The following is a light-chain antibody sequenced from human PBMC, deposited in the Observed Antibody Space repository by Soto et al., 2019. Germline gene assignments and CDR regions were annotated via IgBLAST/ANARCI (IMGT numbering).Light chain of an antibody. CDR2: KVS. Sequence: VVMTQSPLSLSVTLGQPASISCRSSRDIVYTNGNTYLNWFQQRPGQSPRRLFYKVSLRGSGVPDRFSASGSGTDFSLNISRVEADDVGVYYCMQGTRWPRTFGQGTKMEI. J-gene: IGKJ1*01. CDR1: RDIVYTNGNTY. CDR3: MQGTRWPRT. V-gene: IGKV2-30*01.